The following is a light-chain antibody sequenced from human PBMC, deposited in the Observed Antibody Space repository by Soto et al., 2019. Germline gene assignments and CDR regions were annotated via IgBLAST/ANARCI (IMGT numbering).Light chain of an antibody. J-gene: IGKJ1*01. CDR3: QQYGSSPT. Sequence: IALTQSPGTLSLSPWERATLSCRASQSVSSSYLAWYQQKPGQAPRLLIYGASSRATGIPDRFSGSGSGTDFTLTISRLEPEDFAVYYCQQYGSSPTFGQGTKVDIK. CDR2: GAS. CDR1: QSVSSSY. V-gene: IGKV3-20*01.